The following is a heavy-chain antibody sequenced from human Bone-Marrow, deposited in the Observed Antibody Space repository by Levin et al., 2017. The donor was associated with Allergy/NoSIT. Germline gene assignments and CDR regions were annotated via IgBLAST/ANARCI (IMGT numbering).Heavy chain of an antibody. D-gene: IGHD3-10*01. V-gene: IGHV3-23*01. CDR1: GFTFSNYA. Sequence: GGSLRLSCVASGFTFSNYAMSWVRQAPGKGLEWVSGISGSGDSTYDGDSVKGRFTISRDNSKNTLYLQMNSLRAEDTAVYYCAKDRDFYGSGSLGNWGQGTLVTVSS. CDR2: ISGSGDST. J-gene: IGHJ4*02. CDR3: AKDRDFYGSGSLGN.